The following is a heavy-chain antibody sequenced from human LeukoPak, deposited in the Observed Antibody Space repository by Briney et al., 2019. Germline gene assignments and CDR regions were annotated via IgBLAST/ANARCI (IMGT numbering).Heavy chain of an antibody. Sequence: GGSLRLSCAASGFTFSSYAMSWVRQAPGKGLEWVSRITNDGSSTVYADSVKGRFTISRDNAKSTLYLQMNSLSAEDTAVYYCVRSSGWPDSWGQGTLVTVSS. CDR2: ITNDGSST. D-gene: IGHD6-19*01. V-gene: IGHV3-74*01. CDR1: GFTFSSYA. CDR3: VRSSGWPDS. J-gene: IGHJ4*02.